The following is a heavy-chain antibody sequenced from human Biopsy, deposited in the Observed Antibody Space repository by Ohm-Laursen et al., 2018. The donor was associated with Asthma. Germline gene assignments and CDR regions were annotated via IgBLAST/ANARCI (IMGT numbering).Heavy chain of an antibody. CDR2: IMIVVGTT. Sequence: GASVNLSRHAPGRTFSNFAISWVRQAPGEGLECLGGIMIVVGTTNYTQKFQGRVTITADESTSTAYMEVTSLRSEDRAIYYCARCQVGYSSGWSLLLKKIYYSGMDVWGQGTAVTVSS. J-gene: IGHJ6*02. CDR1: GRTFSNFA. CDR3: ARCQVGYSSGWSLLLKKIYYSGMDV. V-gene: IGHV1-69*13. D-gene: IGHD6-19*01.